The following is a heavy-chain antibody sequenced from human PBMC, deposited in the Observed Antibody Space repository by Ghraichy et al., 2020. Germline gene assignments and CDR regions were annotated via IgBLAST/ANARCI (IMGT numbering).Heavy chain of an antibody. CDR3: TRDTTYYDILTGYYDAFDI. CDR1: GFTFSNAW. D-gene: IGHD3-9*01. V-gene: IGHV3-15*01. CDR2: IKSKTDGGTT. Sequence: GESLNISCAASGFTFSNAWMSWVRQAPGKGLEWVGRIKSKTDGGTTDYAAPVKGRFTISRDDSKNTLYLQMNSLKTEDTAVYYCTRDTTYYDILTGYYDAFDIWGQGTMVTVSS. J-gene: IGHJ3*02.